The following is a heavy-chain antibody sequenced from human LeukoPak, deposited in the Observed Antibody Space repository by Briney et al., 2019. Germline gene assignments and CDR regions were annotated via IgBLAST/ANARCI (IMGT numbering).Heavy chain of an antibody. V-gene: IGHV4-59*07. D-gene: IGHD4-17*01. CDR3: ARAYYGDGEVLWFYR. Sequence: PWDTLSLTRTLSGVSMRRNYWSWLRQPPRRGLAWLGCIYFSGRTIYNPSLHSRVTITLDTSKNQFSLKLSSVAAADTAVYYCARAYYGDGEVLWFYRWGQGTLVPVSS. CDR2: IYFSGRT. J-gene: IGHJ5*02. CDR1: GVSMRRNY.